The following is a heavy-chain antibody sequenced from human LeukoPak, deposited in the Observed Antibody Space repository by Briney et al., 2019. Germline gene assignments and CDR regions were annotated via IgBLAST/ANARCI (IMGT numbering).Heavy chain of an antibody. CDR2: IYSGGST. CDR1: GFTVSSNY. CDR3: ARDHSVLRYFRYGMDV. J-gene: IGHJ6*02. D-gene: IGHD3-9*01. V-gene: IGHV3-66*01. Sequence: GGSLRLSCAASGFTVSSNYMSWVRQAPGKGLEWVSVIYSGGSTYYADSVKGRFTISRDNSKNTLYLQMNSLRAEDTAVYYCARDHSVLRYFRYGMDVWGQGTTVTVSS.